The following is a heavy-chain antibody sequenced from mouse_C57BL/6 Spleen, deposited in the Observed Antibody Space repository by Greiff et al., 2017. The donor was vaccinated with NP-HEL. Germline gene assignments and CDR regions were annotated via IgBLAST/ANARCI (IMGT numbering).Heavy chain of an antibody. V-gene: IGHV14-4*01. CDR3: TTGGYYVAY. Sequence: EVQLQQSGAELVRPGASVKLSCTASGFNIKDDYMHWVKQRPEQGLEWIGWIDPENGDTEYASKFQGKATITADTSSNTAYLQLSSLTSEDTAVFYCTTGGYYVAYWGQGTLVTVSA. J-gene: IGHJ3*01. D-gene: IGHD2-3*01. CDR2: IDPENGDT. CDR1: GFNIKDDY.